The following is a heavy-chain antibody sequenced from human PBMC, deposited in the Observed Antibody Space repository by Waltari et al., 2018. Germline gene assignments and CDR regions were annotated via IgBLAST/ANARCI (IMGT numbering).Heavy chain of an antibody. CDR3: ARDPALGYFDY. J-gene: IGHJ4*02. CDR2: INAGNGNT. D-gene: IGHD1-26*01. Sequence: QVQLVQSGAEVKKPGASVKVSCKASGYTFTSYAMHWVRQAPGQRLEWMGWINAGNGNTKYSQKLQGRVTMTTDTSTSTAYMELRSLRSDDTAVYYCARDPALGYFDYCGQGTLVTVSS. CDR1: GYTFTSYA. V-gene: IGHV1-3*01.